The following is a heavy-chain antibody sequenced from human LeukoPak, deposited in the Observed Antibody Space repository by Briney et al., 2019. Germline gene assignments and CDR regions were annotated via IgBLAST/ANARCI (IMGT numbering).Heavy chain of an antibody. D-gene: IGHD1-26*01. CDR2: ILYDGNNK. J-gene: IGHJ6*02. CDR1: DFSFSNYG. CDR3: AKDRLFGSGLNGPHYYYGMDV. Sequence: PGGSLRLSCAASDFSFSNYGMHWVRRAPGKGLEWVAVILYDGNNKHHAESVKGRFTISRDNSNNMLYLQMNSLRPEDTAVYYCAKDRLFGSGLNGPHYYYGMDVWGQGTTVTVSS. V-gene: IGHV3-30*18.